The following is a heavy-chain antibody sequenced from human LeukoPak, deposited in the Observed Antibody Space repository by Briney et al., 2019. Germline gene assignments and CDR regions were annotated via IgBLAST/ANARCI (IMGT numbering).Heavy chain of an antibody. Sequence: ASVKVSCKASGYTFTSYAMHWVRQAPGQRLEWMGWINAGNGNTKYSQKFQGRVTITRDTSASTAYMELSSLRSEDTAVYYCARVGRSWNPQAYFDYWGQGTLVTVSS. CDR2: INAGNGNT. CDR1: GYTFTSYA. D-gene: IGHD1-1*01. J-gene: IGHJ4*02. CDR3: ARVGRSWNPQAYFDY. V-gene: IGHV1-3*01.